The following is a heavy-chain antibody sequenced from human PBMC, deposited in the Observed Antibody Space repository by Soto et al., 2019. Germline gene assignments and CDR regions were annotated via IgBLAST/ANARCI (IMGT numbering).Heavy chain of an antibody. J-gene: IGHJ4*02. V-gene: IGHV4-61*01. D-gene: IGHD4-17*01. CDR2: VYHTGRT. CDR3: ARHNRYGDYPEHFAY. CDR1: GGSFKSGSYS. Sequence: PSETLSLTCTVSGGSFKSGSYSWSWIRQPPGKGLEWIGYVYHTGRTSYNPSLKSRVSISMDTSKNQFSLNLDSVTAADTAVYFCARHNRYGDYPEHFAYWGQGNLVTV.